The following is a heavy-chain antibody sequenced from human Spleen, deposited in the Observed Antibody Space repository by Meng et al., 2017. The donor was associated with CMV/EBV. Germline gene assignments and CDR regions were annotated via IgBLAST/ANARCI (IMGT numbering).Heavy chain of an antibody. CDR1: FTFSSFA. CDR3: ARDEDTVTTPPQGWFHP. CDR2: ISYDGSNK. V-gene: IGHV3-30*04. D-gene: IGHD4-11*01. J-gene: IGHJ5*02. Sequence: FTFSSFAIPWVRQAPGKGLEWVAGISYDGSNKYYGDSVKGRFTISRDNSKSTLFLQLNSLRAEDTAVYYCARDEDTVTTPPQGWFHPWGQGTLVTVSS.